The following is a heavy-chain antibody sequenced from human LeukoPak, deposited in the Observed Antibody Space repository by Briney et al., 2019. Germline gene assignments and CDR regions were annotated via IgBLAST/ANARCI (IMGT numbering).Heavy chain of an antibody. V-gene: IGHV4-61*02. CDR2: IYTSGST. CDR1: GGSISSGSYY. CDR3: ARERLLVDSPLYYFDY. Sequence: SQTLSLTCTVSGGSISSGSYYWSWIRQPAGKGVEWIGRIYTSGSTNYNPSLKSRVTISVDTSKNQFSLKLSSVTAADTAVYYCARERLLVDSPLYYFDYWGQGTLVTVSS. J-gene: IGHJ4*02. D-gene: IGHD2-21*01.